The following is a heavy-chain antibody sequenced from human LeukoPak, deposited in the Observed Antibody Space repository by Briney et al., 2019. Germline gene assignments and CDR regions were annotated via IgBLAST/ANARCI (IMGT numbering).Heavy chain of an antibody. J-gene: IGHJ4*02. CDR1: GGSFSGYY. Sequence: SETLSLTCAVYGGSFSGYYWSWIRQPPGKGLEWIGEINHSGSINYNPSLKSRVTISVDTSKNQFSLKLSSVTAADTAVYYCARARTHTYDFWSGYYGYFDYWGQGTLVTVSS. CDR2: INHSGSI. CDR3: ARARTHTYDFWSGYYGYFDY. D-gene: IGHD3-3*01. V-gene: IGHV4-34*01.